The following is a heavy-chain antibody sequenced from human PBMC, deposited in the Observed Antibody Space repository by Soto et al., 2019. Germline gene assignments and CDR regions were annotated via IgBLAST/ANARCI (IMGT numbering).Heavy chain of an antibody. CDR3: ARRYSSSGYDY. D-gene: IGHD6-13*01. CDR1: GGSISSYY. Sequence: NPSETLSLTCTDPGGSISSYYWSWIRQPPGKGLEWIGYIYYSGSTNYNPSLKSRVTISVDTSKNQFSLKLSSVTAADTAVYYCARRYSSSGYDYWGQGTLVTVSS. J-gene: IGHJ4*02. V-gene: IGHV4-59*08. CDR2: IYYSGST.